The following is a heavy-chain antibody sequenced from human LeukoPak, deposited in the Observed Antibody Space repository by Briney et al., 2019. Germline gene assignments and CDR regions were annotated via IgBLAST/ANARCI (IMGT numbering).Heavy chain of an antibody. Sequence: SETLSLTCTVSGGSISSGGYYWSWIRQPPGKGLEWIGYIYHSGSTYYNPSLKSRVTISVDRSKNQFSLKLSSVTAADTAVYYCARDHGSGYYESEYYYYYMDVWGKGTTVTVSS. J-gene: IGHJ6*03. CDR3: ARDHGSGYYESEYYYYYMDV. CDR1: GGSISSGGYY. V-gene: IGHV4-30-2*01. CDR2: IYHSGST. D-gene: IGHD3-3*01.